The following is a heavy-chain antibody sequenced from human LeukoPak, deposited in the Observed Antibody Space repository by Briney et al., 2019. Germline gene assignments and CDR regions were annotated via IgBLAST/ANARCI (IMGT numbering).Heavy chain of an antibody. CDR2: IYYSGST. CDR1: GGSISSSSYY. CDR3: ARSVAAGTRIGWFDP. Sequence: SETLSLTCTVSGGSISSSSYYWGWIRQPPGKGLEWIGGIYYSGSTYYNPSLKSRVTISVDTSKNQFSLKLSSVTAADTAVYYCARSVAAGTRIGWFDPWGQGTLVTVSS. D-gene: IGHD6-13*01. J-gene: IGHJ5*02. V-gene: IGHV4-39*01.